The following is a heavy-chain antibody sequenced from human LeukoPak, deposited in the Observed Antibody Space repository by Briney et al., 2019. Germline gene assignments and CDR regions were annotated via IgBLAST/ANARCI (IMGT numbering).Heavy chain of an antibody. CDR1: GGTFSSYA. CDR3: ARDGGGYSYGSPFDY. CDR2: IIPILGIA. Sequence: GASVKVSCKASGGTFSSYAISWVRQAPGQGLEWMGRIIPILGIANYAQKFQGRVTITADKSSSTAYMELSSLRSEDTAVYYCARDGGGYSYGSPFDYWGQGTLVTVSS. J-gene: IGHJ4*02. V-gene: IGHV1-69*04. D-gene: IGHD5-18*01.